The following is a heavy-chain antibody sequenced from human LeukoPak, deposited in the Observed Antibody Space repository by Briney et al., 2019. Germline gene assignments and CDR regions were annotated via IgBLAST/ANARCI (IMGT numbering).Heavy chain of an antibody. CDR3: ARDSGYYDSSGYYALNYFDY. V-gene: IGHV4-59*01. Sequence: SETLSLTCAVSGGSISSFYWSWIRQPPGKGLEWIAYMPYSGSTNYNPSLKSRVTTSLDTSKNQFSLKLTSVTAADTAVYYCARDSGYYDSSGYYALNYFDYWGQGALVTVSS. D-gene: IGHD3-22*01. CDR2: MPYSGST. CDR1: GGSISSFY. J-gene: IGHJ4*02.